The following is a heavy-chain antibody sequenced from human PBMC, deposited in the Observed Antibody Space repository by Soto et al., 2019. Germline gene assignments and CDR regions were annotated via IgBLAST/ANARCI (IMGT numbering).Heavy chain of an antibody. J-gene: IGHJ2*01. CDR1: GGSFSGYY. Sequence: QVQLQQWGAGLLKPSETLSLTCAVYGGSFSGYYWSWIRQPPGKGLEWIGEINHSGSTNYNPSLKSRVTISVDTSKNQFSLKLRSVTAADTAVYYCARCVEAGYFDLWGRGTLVTVSS. CDR2: INHSGST. V-gene: IGHV4-34*01. CDR3: ARCVEAGYFDL.